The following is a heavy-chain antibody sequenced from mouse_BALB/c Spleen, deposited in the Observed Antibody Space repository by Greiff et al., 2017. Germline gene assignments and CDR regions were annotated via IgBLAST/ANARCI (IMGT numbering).Heavy chain of an antibody. Sequence: EVQLQQSGAELVRPGALVKLSCKASGFNIKDYYMHWVKQRPEQGLEWIGWIDPENGNTIYDPKFQGKASITADTSSNTAYLQLSSLTSEDTAVYYCARSNGYSAMDYWGQGTSVTVSS. D-gene: IGHD1-2*01. CDR1: GFNIKDYY. CDR3: ARSNGYSAMDY. J-gene: IGHJ4*01. CDR2: IDPENGNT. V-gene: IGHV14-1*02.